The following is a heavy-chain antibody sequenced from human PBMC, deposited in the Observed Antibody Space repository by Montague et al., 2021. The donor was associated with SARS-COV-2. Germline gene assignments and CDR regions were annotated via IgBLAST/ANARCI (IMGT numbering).Heavy chain of an antibody. J-gene: IGHJ6*02. Sequence: SETLSLTCAVYGGSFSGYYWSWIRQPPGKGLEWIGEINHNGSTNYNPSLKSRVTIAVDTSKNQVSLKLTSVTAADTAVFYCARSTVTNSPFGFSNKLRSRYNGMDVWGQGTTATVSS. V-gene: IGHV4-34*01. CDR3: ARSTVTNSPFGFSNKLRSRYNGMDV. CDR2: INHNGST. CDR1: GGSFSGYY. D-gene: IGHD4-17*01.